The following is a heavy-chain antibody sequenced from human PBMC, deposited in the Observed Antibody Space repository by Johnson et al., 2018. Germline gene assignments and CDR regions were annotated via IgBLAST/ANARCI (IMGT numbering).Heavy chain of an antibody. CDR2: LDGGSGST. J-gene: IGHJ1*01. V-gene: IGHV3-23*04. CDR1: GFSFSRSV. Sequence: EVQLVESGGGLVQPGGSLRLSCVASGFSFSRSVMSWVRQAPGKGLEWVSSLDGGSGSTYYADSVKGRFSISRDISKNTLYLQLSSLRGEDSALYSCAYRMAALGQKYFQDWGQGGLVTVSS. CDR3: AYRMAALGQKYFQD. D-gene: IGHD5-12*01.